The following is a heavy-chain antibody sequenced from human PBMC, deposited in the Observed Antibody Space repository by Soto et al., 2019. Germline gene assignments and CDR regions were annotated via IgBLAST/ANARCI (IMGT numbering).Heavy chain of an antibody. V-gene: IGHV3-74*01. J-gene: IGHJ4*02. CDR3: AGGIPATATAVDY. D-gene: IGHD2-15*01. Sequence: GGSLRLSCAASGFTFSSYWMHWVRQAPGKGLVWVSRINSDGSSTSYADSVKGRFTISRDNAKNTLYLQMNSLRAEDTAVYYCAGGIPATATAVDYWGQGTLVTVSS. CDR2: INSDGSST. CDR1: GFTFSSYW.